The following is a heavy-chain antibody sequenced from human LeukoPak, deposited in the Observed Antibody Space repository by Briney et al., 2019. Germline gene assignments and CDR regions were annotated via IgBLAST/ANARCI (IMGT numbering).Heavy chain of an antibody. J-gene: IGHJ4*02. CDR3: ARGATSLSYFDS. CDR1: GGSISTYY. V-gene: IGHV4-59*01. Sequence: SETLSLTCTVSGGSISTYYWSWIRQPPGKGLEWIGYIYYSGSTSYNPSLKSRVTISVDTSKNQFSLKLSSVTAADTAVYYCARGATSLSYFDSRGQGTLVAVSS. D-gene: IGHD2/OR15-2a*01. CDR2: IYYSGST.